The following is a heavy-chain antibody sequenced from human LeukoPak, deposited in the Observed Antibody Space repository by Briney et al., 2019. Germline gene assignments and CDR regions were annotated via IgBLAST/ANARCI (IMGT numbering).Heavy chain of an antibody. CDR2: IYTSGNT. Sequence: SQTLSLTCTVSGGLISSGNFYWTWIRLPAGKGLEWIGHIYTSGNTNYNPSLKSRVTISVDTSKNQFSLKLSSVTAADTAVYYCARGYYDYVWGSYRFDYWGQGTLVTVSS. CDR1: GGLISSGNFY. D-gene: IGHD3-16*02. CDR3: ARGYYDYVWGSYRFDY. J-gene: IGHJ4*02. V-gene: IGHV4-61*09.